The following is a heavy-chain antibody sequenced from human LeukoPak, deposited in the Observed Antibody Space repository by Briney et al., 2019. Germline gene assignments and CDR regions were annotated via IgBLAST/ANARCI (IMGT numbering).Heavy chain of an antibody. CDR1: GFIFSSYE. V-gene: IGHV3-48*03. D-gene: IGHD6-13*01. CDR2: ISSSGSTI. CDR3: ARAVYSSSGRRYYYYGMDV. Sequence: GGSLRLSCAASGFIFSSYEMSWVRQAPGKGLEWVSYISSSGSTIYYADSVKGRFTISRDNSKNTLYLQMNSLRAEDTAVYYCARAVYSSSGRRYYYYGMDVWGQGTTVTVSS. J-gene: IGHJ6*02.